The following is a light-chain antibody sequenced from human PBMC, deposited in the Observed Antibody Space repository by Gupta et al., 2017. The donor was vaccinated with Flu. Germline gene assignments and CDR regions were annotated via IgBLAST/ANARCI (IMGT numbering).Light chain of an antibody. CDR3: YSADDSIRDCVV. V-gene: IGLV1-40*01. CDR1: SSNIGAGYD. CDR2: GNN. J-gene: IGLJ2*01. Sequence: QSVLTQPPPVSGAAGQRVTISCTGGSSNIGAGYDVNWYQQIQGTDPKLLFAGNNSRRSGAPARFAGSTSGTSESLVHTTRHEEEDAADYYYSADDSIRDCVVFGGGTRLTVL.